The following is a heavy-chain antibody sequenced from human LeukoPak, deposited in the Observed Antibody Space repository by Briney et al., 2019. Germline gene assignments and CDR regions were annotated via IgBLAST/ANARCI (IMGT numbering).Heavy chain of an antibody. D-gene: IGHD3-22*01. CDR1: GFTFSSYG. Sequence: SGGSLRLSCAASGFTFSSYGMSWVRQAPGKGLEWVSAISGSGGSTYYADSVKGRFTISRDNSKNTLYLQMNSLRAEDTAVYYCATSERPIYDSSGYYYYYWGQGTLVTVSS. J-gene: IGHJ4*02. V-gene: IGHV3-23*01. CDR3: ATSERPIYDSSGYYYYY. CDR2: ISGSGGST.